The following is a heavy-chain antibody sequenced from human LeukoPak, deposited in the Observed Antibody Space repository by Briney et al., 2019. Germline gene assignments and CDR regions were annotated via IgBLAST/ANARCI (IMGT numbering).Heavy chain of an antibody. V-gene: IGHV1-46*01. Sequence: ASVKVSCKASGYTFTSYYMHWVRQAPGQGLEWMGIINPSDGSTSYAQKFQGRVTMTRDTSTSTVYMELSSLRSEDTAVYYCAREGDSSGWYMDFDYWGQGTLVTVSS. J-gene: IGHJ4*02. CDR3: AREGDSSGWYMDFDY. CDR2: INPSDGST. D-gene: IGHD6-19*01. CDR1: GYTFTSYY.